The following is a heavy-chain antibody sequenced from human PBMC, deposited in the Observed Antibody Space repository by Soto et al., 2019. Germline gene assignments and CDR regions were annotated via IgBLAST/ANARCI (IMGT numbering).Heavy chain of an antibody. Sequence: GGSLRLSCAASGFTFSSYGMHWVRQAPGKGLEWVAVISYDGRNKDYADSVKGRFTISRDNSKNTLYLQMNSLRAEDTAVYYCAKAHTSGRMAYYFYYDMDVWGQGTTVTVSS. D-gene: IGHD2-15*01. CDR3: AKAHTSGRMAYYFYYDMDV. V-gene: IGHV3-30*18. CDR1: GFTFSSYG. CDR2: ISYDGRNK. J-gene: IGHJ6*02.